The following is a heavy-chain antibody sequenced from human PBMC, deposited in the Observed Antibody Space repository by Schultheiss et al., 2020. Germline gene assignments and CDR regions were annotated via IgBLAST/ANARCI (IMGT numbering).Heavy chain of an antibody. J-gene: IGHJ4*02. CDR2: INHSGST. V-gene: IGHV4-34*01. CDR1: GGSFSGYY. CDR3: ARGSGFRYGRYSFDY. D-gene: IGHD5-18*01. Sequence: SETLSLTFAVYGGSFSGYYWSWIRQPPGKGLEWIGEINHSGSTNYNPSLKSRVTISVDRSKNQFSLKLISVTAADTTVYYCARGSGFRYGRYSFDYWGQGTLVTVSS.